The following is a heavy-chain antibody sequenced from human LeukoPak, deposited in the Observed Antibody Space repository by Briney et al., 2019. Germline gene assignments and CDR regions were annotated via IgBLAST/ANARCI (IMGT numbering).Heavy chain of an antibody. Sequence: GGSLRLSCAASGFSFSDEYLSWIRQAPGQGLEWISYISASGSYTNYADSVKGRFTISRDNAKNSLYLQMNSLRAEDTAVYYCGRSRGAGPGAHFDVWGQGTLVTVSS. CDR2: ISASGSYT. J-gene: IGHJ4*02. D-gene: IGHD6-19*01. CDR1: GFSFSDEY. V-gene: IGHV3-11*03. CDR3: GRSRGAGPGAHFDV.